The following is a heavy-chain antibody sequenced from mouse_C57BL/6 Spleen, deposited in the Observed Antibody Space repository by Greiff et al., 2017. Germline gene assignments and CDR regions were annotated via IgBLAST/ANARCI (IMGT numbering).Heavy chain of an antibody. CDR1: GFNIKDYY. D-gene: IGHD2-1*01. CDR2: IDPEDGET. Sequence: VQLKQSGAELVKPGASVKLSCPASGFNIKDYYMPWVKQRTEQGLGWIGRIDPEDGETKYAPKFQGKATITADTSSNTAYLQLSSLTSEDTAVYYCARGNGNPWFAYWGQGTLVTVSA. J-gene: IGHJ3*01. V-gene: IGHV14-2*01. CDR3: ARGNGNPWFAY.